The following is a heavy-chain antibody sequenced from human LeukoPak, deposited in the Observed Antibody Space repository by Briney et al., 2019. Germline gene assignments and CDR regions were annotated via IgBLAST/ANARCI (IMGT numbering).Heavy chain of an antibody. J-gene: IGHJ3*02. V-gene: IGHV3-23*01. CDR1: GFTFSSYA. CDR3: ARDGDSSGYYAAFDI. D-gene: IGHD3-22*01. Sequence: PGGSLTLSRAASGFTFSSYAMSWVRQAPGKGLEWVSAISGSGGSTYYADSVKGRFTISRDNAKNSLYLQMNSLRDEDTAVYYCARDGDSSGYYAAFDIWGKGTIVTSSS. CDR2: ISGSGGST.